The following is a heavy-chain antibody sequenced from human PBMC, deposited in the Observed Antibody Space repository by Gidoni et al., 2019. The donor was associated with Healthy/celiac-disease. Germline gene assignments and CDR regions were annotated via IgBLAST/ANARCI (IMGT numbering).Heavy chain of an antibody. D-gene: IGHD6-19*01. V-gene: IGHV1-2*02. CDR2: INPNSGGT. CDR3: ARDGAVAGTGYYYYYGMDV. CDR1: GYTFTGYY. J-gene: IGHJ6*02. Sequence: QVQLVQSGAEVKKPGASVKVSCKASGYTFTGYYMHGVRQAPGQGLEWMGWINPNSGGTNYAQKFQGRVTMTRDTSISTAYMELSRLRSDDTAVYYCARDGAVAGTGYYYYYGMDVWGQGTTVTVSS.